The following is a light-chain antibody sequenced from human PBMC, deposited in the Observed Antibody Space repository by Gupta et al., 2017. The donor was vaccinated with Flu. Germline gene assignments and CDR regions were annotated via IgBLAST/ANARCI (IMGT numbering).Light chain of an antibody. CDR1: HDISNH. CDR2: DAS. Sequence: SSLSASVGDRVTITCQASHDISNHLNWYQQKPGKAPKVLIYDASNLETGVPSRFSGSGSGTHFTFTISSLQPEDIATYFCQQYGTLPPLTFGGGTKVEIK. J-gene: IGKJ4*01. CDR3: QQYGTLPPLT. V-gene: IGKV1-33*01.